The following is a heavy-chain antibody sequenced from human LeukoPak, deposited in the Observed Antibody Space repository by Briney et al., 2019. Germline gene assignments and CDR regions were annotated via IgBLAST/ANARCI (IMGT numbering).Heavy chain of an antibody. CDR2: INPNSGGT. CDR1: GYTFTGYY. V-gene: IGHV1-2*02. J-gene: IGHJ4*02. D-gene: IGHD3-22*01. CDR3: ARDAFYYYDSSGYNDY. Sequence: ASVKVSCKASGYTFTGYYMHWVRQAPGQGLEWMGWINPNSGGTNYAQKFQGRVTMTRDTSISTAYMELRSLRSDDTAVYYCARDAFYYYDSSGYNDYWGQGTLVTVSS.